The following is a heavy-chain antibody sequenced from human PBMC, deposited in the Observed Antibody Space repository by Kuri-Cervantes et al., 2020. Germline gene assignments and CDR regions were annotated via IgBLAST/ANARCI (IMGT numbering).Heavy chain of an antibody. J-gene: IGHJ6*03. Sequence: SAVNVSRKPSGGTFSSYAISWVGQAPGQGLEWMGGIIPIFGTANYAQMFQGRVTLTADESTSTAYMELSSLRSEDKAVYYCAREPSYGVQGFGYMDVWGKGTTVTVSS. CDR3: AREPSYGVQGFGYMDV. CDR1: GGTFSSYA. CDR2: IIPIFGTA. V-gene: IGHV1-69*13. D-gene: IGHD3-10*01.